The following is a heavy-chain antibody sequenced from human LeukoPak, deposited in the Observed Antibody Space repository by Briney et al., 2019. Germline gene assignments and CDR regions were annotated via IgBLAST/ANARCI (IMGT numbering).Heavy chain of an antibody. CDR2: IYSGDSDT. CDR3: ATQSTTAAGNNWFDP. Sequence: GESLKISCKGSGYSFTSYWIGWVRQMPGKGLGWMGIIYSGDSDTRYSPSFQGQVTISADKSISTAYLQWSSLKASDTAMYYCATQSTTAAGNNWFDPWGQGTLVTVSS. D-gene: IGHD6-13*01. V-gene: IGHV5-51*01. CDR1: GYSFTSYW. J-gene: IGHJ5*02.